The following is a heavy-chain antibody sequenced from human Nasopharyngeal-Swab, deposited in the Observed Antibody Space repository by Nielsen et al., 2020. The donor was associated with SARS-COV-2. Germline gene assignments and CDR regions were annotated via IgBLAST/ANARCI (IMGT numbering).Heavy chain of an antibody. CDR3: ARGYCSSTSCYYFDY. CDR2: ISAYNGNT. Sequence: WVRQAPGQGLEWVGWISAYNGNTNYAQKLQGRVTMTTDTSTSTAYMELRSLRSDDTAVYYCARGYCSSTSCYYFDYWGQGTLVTVSS. V-gene: IGHV1-18*01. D-gene: IGHD2-2*01. J-gene: IGHJ4*02.